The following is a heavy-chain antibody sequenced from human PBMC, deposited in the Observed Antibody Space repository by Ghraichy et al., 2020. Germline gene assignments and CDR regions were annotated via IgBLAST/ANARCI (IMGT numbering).Heavy chain of an antibody. CDR2: ISSSSSYI. CDR1: GFTFSSYS. J-gene: IGHJ4*02. D-gene: IGHD1-1*01. Sequence: GGSLRLSCAASGFTFSSYSMNWVRQAPGKGLEWVSSISSSSSYIYYADSVKGRFTISRDNAKNSLYLQMNSLRAEDTAVYYCARIRTTSKQFDYWGQGTLVTVSS. CDR3: ARIRTTSKQFDY. V-gene: IGHV3-21*01.